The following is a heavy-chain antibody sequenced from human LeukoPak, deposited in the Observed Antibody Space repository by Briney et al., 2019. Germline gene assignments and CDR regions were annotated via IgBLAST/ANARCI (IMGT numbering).Heavy chain of an antibody. CDR1: GYTFTGYY. Sequence: GASVKVSCKASGYTFTGYYMHWVRQAPGQGLEWMGWINPNSGGTNYAQKFQGRVTMTRDTSISTAYMELSRLRSDDTAVYYCAREEGLAAAGLFDYWGQGTLVTVSS. V-gene: IGHV1-2*02. J-gene: IGHJ4*02. CDR3: AREEGLAAAGLFDY. CDR2: INPNSGGT. D-gene: IGHD6-13*01.